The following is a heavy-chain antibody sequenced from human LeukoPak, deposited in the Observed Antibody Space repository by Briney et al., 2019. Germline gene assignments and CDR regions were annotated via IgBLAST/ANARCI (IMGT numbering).Heavy chain of an antibody. V-gene: IGHV1-69*13. CDR3: ARARYDSSSYYVGPLDY. CDR1: GGTFSSYA. CDR2: IIPIFGTA. D-gene: IGHD3-22*01. J-gene: IGHJ4*02. Sequence: SVKVSCKASGGTFSSYAISWVRQAPGQGLEWMGGIIPIFGTANYAQKFQGRVTITADESTSTAYMELSSLRSEDTAVYYCARARYDSSSYYVGPLDYWGQGTLVTVSS.